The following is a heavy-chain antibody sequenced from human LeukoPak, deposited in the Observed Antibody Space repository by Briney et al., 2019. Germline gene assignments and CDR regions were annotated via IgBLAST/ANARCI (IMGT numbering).Heavy chain of an antibody. CDR3: ARAGDYGGYRDY. J-gene: IGHJ4*02. D-gene: IGHD4-17*01. CDR2: IYSGGST. Sequence: GGSLRLSCAASEFTVSSNYMSWVRQAPGKGLEWVSVIYSGGSTYYADSVKGRFTISRDNSKNTLYLQMNSLRAEDTAVYYCARAGDYGGYRDYWGQGTLVTVSS. CDR1: EFTVSSNY. V-gene: IGHV3-53*01.